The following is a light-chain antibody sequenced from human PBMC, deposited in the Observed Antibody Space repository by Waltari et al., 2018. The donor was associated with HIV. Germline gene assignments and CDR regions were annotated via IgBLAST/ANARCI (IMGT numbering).Light chain of an antibody. CDR1: PDISNY. Sequence: DIQMNQSPFSLSASGGDRVTITCQARPDISNYLNWYQQKPGKAPKLLIYDASNLETGVPSRFSGSVSGTDFTFTISSLQPEDIATYYCQQYDNLPFTFGQGTKLEIK. CDR2: DAS. V-gene: IGKV1-33*01. J-gene: IGKJ2*01. CDR3: QQYDNLPFT.